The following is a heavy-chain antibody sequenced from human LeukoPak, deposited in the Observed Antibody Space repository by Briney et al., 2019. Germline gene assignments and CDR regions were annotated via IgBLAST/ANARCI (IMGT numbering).Heavy chain of an antibody. D-gene: IGHD1-20*01. CDR2: ISSSSYI. CDR3: ARDGMYNWNYFDY. V-gene: IGHV3-21*01. Sequence: GGSLRLSCAASGFTFSSYSMNWVRQAPGKGLEWVSSISSSSYIYYADSVKGRFTISRDNAKNSLYLQMNSLRAEDTAVYYCARDGMYNWNYFDYWGQGTLVTVSS. J-gene: IGHJ4*02. CDR1: GFTFSSYS.